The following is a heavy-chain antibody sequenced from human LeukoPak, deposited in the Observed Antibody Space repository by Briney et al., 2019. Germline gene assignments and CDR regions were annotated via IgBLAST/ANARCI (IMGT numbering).Heavy chain of an antibody. CDR3: AKGKAMVRGVIATVFDY. CDR1: GFTFDDYA. CDR2: ISWNSGSI. J-gene: IGHJ4*02. Sequence: PGGSLRLSCAASGFTFDDYAMHWVRQAPGKGLEWVSGISWNSGSIGYADSVKGRFTIFRDNAKNSLYLQMNSLRAEDTALYYCAKGKAMVRGVIATVFDYWGQGTLVTVSS. D-gene: IGHD3-10*01. V-gene: IGHV3-9*01.